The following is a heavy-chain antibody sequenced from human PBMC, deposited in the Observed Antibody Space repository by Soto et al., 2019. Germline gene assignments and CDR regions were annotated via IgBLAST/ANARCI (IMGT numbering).Heavy chain of an antibody. CDR3: ARDIYYYDSSGYYYHYWFDP. CDR2: ISSSSSTI. D-gene: IGHD3-22*01. CDR1: GFTFSSYS. Sequence: GGSLRLSCAASGFTFSSYSMNWVRQAPGKGLEWVPYISSSSSTIYYADSVKGRFTISRDNAKNSLYLQMNSLRDEDTAVYYCARDIYYYDSSGYYYHYWFDPWGQRTLVTVSS. J-gene: IGHJ5*02. V-gene: IGHV3-48*02.